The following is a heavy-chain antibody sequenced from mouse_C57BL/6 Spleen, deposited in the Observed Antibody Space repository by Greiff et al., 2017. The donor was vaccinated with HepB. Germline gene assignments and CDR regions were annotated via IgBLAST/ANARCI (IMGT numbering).Heavy chain of an antibody. D-gene: IGHD2-3*01. CDR2: ILPGSGST. CDR1: GYTFTGYW. V-gene: IGHV1-9*01. CDR3: ARYDGYYDYAMDY. Sequence: QVQLQQSGAELMKPGASVKLSCKATGYTFTGYWIEWVRQRPGHGLEWIGEILPGSGSTNYNENFKGKATFTADTSSNTAYMQLSSLTTENSAIYYCARYDGYYDYAMDYWGQGTSVTVSS. J-gene: IGHJ4*01.